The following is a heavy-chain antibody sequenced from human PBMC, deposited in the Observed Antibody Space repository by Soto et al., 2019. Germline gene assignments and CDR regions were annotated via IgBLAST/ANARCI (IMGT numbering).Heavy chain of an antibody. J-gene: IGHJ4*02. CDR1: GFTFNSYW. Sequence: PGGSLRLSCAASGFTFNSYWIHWVRQAPGKGLVWVSRINSDGSSTSYADSVKGRFTISRDNAKNTLYLQMNSLRAEDTAVYYCVSSLLTPFDYWGQGTLVTVSS. CDR2: INSDGSST. CDR3: VSSLLTPFDY. V-gene: IGHV3-74*01. D-gene: IGHD7-27*01.